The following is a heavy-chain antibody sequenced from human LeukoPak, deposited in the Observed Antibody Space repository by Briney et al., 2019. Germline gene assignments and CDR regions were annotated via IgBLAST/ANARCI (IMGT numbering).Heavy chain of an antibody. J-gene: IGHJ4*02. CDR2: INPNSGGT. CDR1: GYTFTGYY. Sequence: VASVKVSCKASGYTFTGYYMHWVRQAPGQGLEWMGWINPNSGGTNYAQKFQGRVTMTRDTSISTAYMELSRLRSDDTAVYYCASVGNYDSSGYWNWGQGTLVTVSS. CDR3: ASVGNYDSSGYWN. V-gene: IGHV1-2*02. D-gene: IGHD3-22*01.